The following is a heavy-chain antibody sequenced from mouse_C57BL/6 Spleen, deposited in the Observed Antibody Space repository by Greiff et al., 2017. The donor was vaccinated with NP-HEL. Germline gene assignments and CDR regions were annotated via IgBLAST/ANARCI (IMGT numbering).Heavy chain of an antibody. CDR3: ARPYYYGSSSMDY. D-gene: IGHD1-1*01. V-gene: IGHV1-80*01. Sequence: VQLQQSGAELVKPGASVKISCKASGYAFSSYWMNWVKQRPGKGLEWIGQIYPGDGDTNYNGKFKGKATLTADKSSSTAYLQLSSLTSEDSAVYFCARPYYYGSSSMDYWGQGTSVTVSS. J-gene: IGHJ4*01. CDR2: IYPGDGDT. CDR1: GYAFSSYW.